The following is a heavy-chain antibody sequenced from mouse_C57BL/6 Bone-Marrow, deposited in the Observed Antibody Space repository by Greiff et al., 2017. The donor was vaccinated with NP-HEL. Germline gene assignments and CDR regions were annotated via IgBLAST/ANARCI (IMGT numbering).Heavy chain of an antibody. J-gene: IGHJ4*01. D-gene: IGHD2-1*01. CDR2: ISYDGSN. CDR1: GYSITSGYY. Sequence: EVKLQESGPGLVKPSQSLSLTCSVTGYSITSGYYWNWIRQFPGNKLEWMGYISYDGSNNYNPSLKNRISITRDTSKNQFFLKLNSVTTEDTATYYCARRTTMDYAMDYWGQGTSVTVSS. CDR3: ARRTTMDYAMDY. V-gene: IGHV3-6*01.